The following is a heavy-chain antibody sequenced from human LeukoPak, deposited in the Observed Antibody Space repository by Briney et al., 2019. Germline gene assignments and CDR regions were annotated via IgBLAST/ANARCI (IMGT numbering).Heavy chain of an antibody. J-gene: IGHJ5*02. D-gene: IGHD6-19*01. CDR1: GYTFTSYD. V-gene: IGHV1-8*03. Sequence: ASVKVSCKASGYTFTSYDINWVRQATGQGLEWMGWMNPNSGNTGYAQKFQGRVTITRNTSISTAYMELSSLRSDDTAVYYCARPPRIAVAGTGWFDPWGQGTLVTVSS. CDR2: MNPNSGNT. CDR3: ARPPRIAVAGTGWFDP.